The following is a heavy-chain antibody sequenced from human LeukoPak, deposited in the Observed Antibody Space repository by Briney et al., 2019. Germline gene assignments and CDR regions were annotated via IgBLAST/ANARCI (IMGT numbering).Heavy chain of an antibody. J-gene: IGHJ6*03. Sequence: PSETLSLTCSISGGSFSSYFWSWVRQPAGRGLEWIGRIYPSGNTNYNPSLKSRVTLSVDTSKTQFSLRLSSVTAADTAVYYCAREDSGSYYNYYYFYMDVWGKGTTVTISS. CDR3: AREDSGSYYNYYYFYMDV. CDR2: IYPSGNT. D-gene: IGHD3-10*01. CDR1: GGSFSSYF. V-gene: IGHV4-4*07.